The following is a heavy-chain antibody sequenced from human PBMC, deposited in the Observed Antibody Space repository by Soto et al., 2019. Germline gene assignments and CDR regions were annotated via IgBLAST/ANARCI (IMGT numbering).Heavy chain of an antibody. D-gene: IGHD4-17*01. CDR1: GFIVSNNY. CDR3: ARAAADGDWYFDL. J-gene: IGHJ2*01. Sequence: EVQLVESGGGLIQPGGSLRLSCAASGFIVSNNYMSWVRQAPGKGLQWVSVIYSGGSTFYADSVKGRFTISRDNSKNMVYLQMNSLRVEDMAMYYCARAAADGDWYFDLWGRGTLVTVSS. CDR2: IYSGGST. V-gene: IGHV3-53*01.